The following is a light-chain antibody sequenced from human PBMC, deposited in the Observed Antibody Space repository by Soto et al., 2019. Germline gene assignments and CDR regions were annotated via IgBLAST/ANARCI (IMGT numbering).Light chain of an antibody. V-gene: IGKV1-5*03. CDR1: ESISSW. CDR3: QQYNSYPRT. J-gene: IGKJ1*01. CDR2: KAS. Sequence: DIQMTQSPSTLSASVGDRVIITCRASESISSWLAWYQQKPGKAPKLLIYKASSSESGVPLRFSGSGSGTEFTLTISSLQPDDFATYYCQQYNSYPRTFGQGTK.